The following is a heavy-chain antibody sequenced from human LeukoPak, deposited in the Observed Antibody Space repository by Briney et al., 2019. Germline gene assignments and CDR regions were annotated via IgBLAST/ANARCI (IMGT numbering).Heavy chain of an antibody. CDR3: ARRANTAPPWYIDY. D-gene: IGHD5-18*01. J-gene: IGHJ4*02. V-gene: IGHV4-39*01. Sequence: SETLSLTCAVSGGSIISSSYNWGWIRQPPGKGLEWIGTIYHSGTTYYNPSLKSRVTISVDTSKNQFFLKLSSVTAADTAVYYCARRANTAPPWYIDYWGQGTLVTVSS. CDR1: GGSIISSSYN. CDR2: IYHSGTT.